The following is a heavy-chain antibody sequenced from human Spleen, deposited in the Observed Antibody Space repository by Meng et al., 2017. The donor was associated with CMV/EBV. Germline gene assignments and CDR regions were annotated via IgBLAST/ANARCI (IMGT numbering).Heavy chain of an antibody. Sequence: QMQESGPGLVKASETLSLTCTGSGGSISSYYWSWIRQPAGKGLEWIGRIYTSGSTNYNPSLKSRVTISVDTSKNQFSLKLSSVTAADTAVYYCAKGGYDYSYFDYWGQGTLVTVSS. J-gene: IGHJ4*02. CDR1: GGSISSYY. CDR3: AKGGYDYSYFDY. V-gene: IGHV4-4*07. CDR2: IYTSGST. D-gene: IGHD5-12*01.